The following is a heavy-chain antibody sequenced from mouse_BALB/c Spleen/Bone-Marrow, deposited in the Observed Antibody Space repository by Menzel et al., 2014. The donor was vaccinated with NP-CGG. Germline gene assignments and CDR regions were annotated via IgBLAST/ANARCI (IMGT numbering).Heavy chain of an antibody. Sequence: EVKLMESGGGLVQPGGSLKLSCAASGFDFSRYWMSWVRQAPGKGLEWIGEINPDSSTINYTPSLKDKFTISRDNAKNTLYLQMSKVRSEDTALYFCARPGLNFYASRYFDVWGAGTTVTVSS. J-gene: IGHJ1*01. CDR2: INPDSSTI. D-gene: IGHD1-1*01. CDR1: GFDFSRYW. V-gene: IGHV4-1*02. CDR3: ARPGLNFYASRYFDV.